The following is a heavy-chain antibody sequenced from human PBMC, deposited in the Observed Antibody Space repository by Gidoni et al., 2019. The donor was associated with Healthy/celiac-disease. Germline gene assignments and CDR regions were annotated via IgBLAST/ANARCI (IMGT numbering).Heavy chain of an antibody. J-gene: IGHJ4*02. CDR1: GFTFSSYG. CDR2: IWYDGSNK. Sequence: GRSLRLSCAASGFTFSSYGMHWVRQAPGKGLEWVAVIWYDGSNKYYADSVKGRFTISRDNSKNTLYLQMNSLRAEDTAVYYCARDKPGQWLSFCNWGQGTLVTVSS. D-gene: IGHD6-19*01. CDR3: ARDKPGQWLSFCN. V-gene: IGHV3-33*01.